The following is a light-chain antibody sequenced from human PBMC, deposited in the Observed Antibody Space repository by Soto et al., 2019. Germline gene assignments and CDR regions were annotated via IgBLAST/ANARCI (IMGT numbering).Light chain of an antibody. Sequence: EFVLTHAPGTLSLSAGESATVSCRASQSVSNTHLASYQPRPGQAPTLLIYDASRRDTGIPDRFSGSGSGADFTLTISGMEPADFAVYFCHQYGTSPQTFGQGTKE. CDR2: DAS. V-gene: IGKV3-20*01. J-gene: IGKJ1*01. CDR3: HQYGTSPQT. CDR1: QSVSNTH.